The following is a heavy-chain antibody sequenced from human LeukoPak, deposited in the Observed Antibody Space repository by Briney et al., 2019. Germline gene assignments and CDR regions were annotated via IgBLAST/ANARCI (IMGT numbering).Heavy chain of an antibody. CDR2: IRFDGGKK. D-gene: IGHD5-12*01. V-gene: IGHV3-30*02. Sequence: GGSLRLSCAASGFIFNTFGMHWVRQAPGRGLEWVAYIRFDGGKKDYADSVKGRFTISRDNSKNTLYLQMNSLRAEDTAVYYCARGRNIVATSGYFDYWGQGTLVTVSS. CDR3: ARGRNIVATSGYFDY. CDR1: GFIFNTFG. J-gene: IGHJ4*02.